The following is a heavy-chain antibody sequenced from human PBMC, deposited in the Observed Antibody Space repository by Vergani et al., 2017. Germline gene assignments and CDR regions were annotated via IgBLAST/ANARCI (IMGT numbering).Heavy chain of an antibody. Sequence: EVPLVESGGGLVQPGRSLRLSCSGSGFTLGDYAMTWVRQAPGKGLEWVAFIWSKPYGGTTEYAASVKGRFTSSRDDSKTIAYLQMSSLKAEDTAVYYYTRYHLYDSDAYFDYWGQGTLVTVSP. D-gene: IGHD2-2*02. V-gene: IGHV3-49*04. CDR2: IWSKPYGGTT. CDR1: GFTLGDYA. CDR3: TRYHLYDSDAYFDY. J-gene: IGHJ4*02.